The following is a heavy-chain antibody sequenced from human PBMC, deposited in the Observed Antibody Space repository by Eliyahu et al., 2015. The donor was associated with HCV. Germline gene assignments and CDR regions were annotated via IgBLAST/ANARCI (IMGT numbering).Heavy chain of an antibody. CDR3: TRVGWYYDSSGYAFDI. V-gene: IGHV3-49*04. CDR2: IRSKAYGGTT. J-gene: IGHJ3*02. Sequence: EVQLVESGGGLVQPGRSLRLSCTASGFTFGDYAMSWVRQAPGKGLXWVGFIRSKAYGGTTEYAASVKGRFTISRDDSKSIAYLQMNSLKTEDTAVYYCTRVGWYYDSSGYAFDIWGQGTMVTVSS. D-gene: IGHD3-22*01. CDR1: GFTFGDYA.